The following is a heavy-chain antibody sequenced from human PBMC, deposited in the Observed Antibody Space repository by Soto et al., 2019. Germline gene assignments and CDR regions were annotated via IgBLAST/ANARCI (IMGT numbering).Heavy chain of an antibody. CDR2: INHSGST. CDR1: GGSFSGYY. V-gene: IGHV4-34*01. D-gene: IGHD5-18*01. J-gene: IGHJ4*02. Sequence: QVQLQQWGAGLLKPSETLSLTCAVYGGSFSGYYWSWIRQPPWKGLEWIGEINHSGSTNYNPSLKSRVTISVDTSKNQFSLKLSSVTAADTAVYYCASPADTAMGSWGRGTLVTVSS. CDR3: ASPADTAMGS.